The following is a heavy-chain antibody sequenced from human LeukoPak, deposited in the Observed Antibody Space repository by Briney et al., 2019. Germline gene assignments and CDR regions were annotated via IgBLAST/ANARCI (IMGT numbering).Heavy chain of an antibody. D-gene: IGHD3-3*01. CDR3: ARAVVLRFLEWLPHYFDY. CDR1: GGSISSSSYY. CDR2: IYYSGST. V-gene: IGHV4-39*01. Sequence: SETLSLTCTVSGGSISSSSYYWGWIRQPPGKGLEWIGSIYYSGSTYYNPPLKSRVTISVDTSKNQFSLKLSSVTAADTAVYYCARAVVLRFLEWLPHYFDYWGQGTLVTVSS. J-gene: IGHJ4*02.